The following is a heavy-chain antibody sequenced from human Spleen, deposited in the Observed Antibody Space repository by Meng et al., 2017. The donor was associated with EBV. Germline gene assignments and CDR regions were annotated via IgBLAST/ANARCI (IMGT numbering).Heavy chain of an antibody. V-gene: IGHV1-69*01. CDR3: ASLTEYSSGSTS. D-gene: IGHD6-19*01. J-gene: IGHJ5*02. CDR2: IILIYGTT. Sequence: QGRLVQSGGEVKKPGALVKVSCKAAGGTFNSYAINGVRQAPGQGLEWMGGIILIYGTTNYAQKFQGRITITADASTGTGYMEVSGLRSEDTAVYYCASLTEYSSGSTSWGQGTLVTVSS. CDR1: GGTFNSYA.